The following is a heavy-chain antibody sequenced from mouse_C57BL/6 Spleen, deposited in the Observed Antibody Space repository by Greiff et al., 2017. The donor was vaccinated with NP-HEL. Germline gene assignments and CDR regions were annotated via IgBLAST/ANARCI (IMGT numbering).Heavy chain of an antibody. D-gene: IGHD6-1*01. Sequence: EVQLQQSGPELVKPGASVKISCKASGYTFTDYYMNWVKQSHGKSLEWIGDINPNNGGTSYNQKFKGKATLTVDKSSSTAYMELRSLTSEDSAVYYCARFSPTSDYWGQGTTLTVSS. CDR2: INPNNGGT. CDR1: GYTFTDYY. J-gene: IGHJ2*01. CDR3: ARFSPTSDY. V-gene: IGHV1-26*01.